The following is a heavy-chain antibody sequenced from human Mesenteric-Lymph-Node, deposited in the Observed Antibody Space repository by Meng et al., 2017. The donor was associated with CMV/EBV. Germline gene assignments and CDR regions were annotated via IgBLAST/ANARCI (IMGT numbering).Heavy chain of an antibody. J-gene: IGHJ4*02. Sequence: GESLKISCAASGFTFSSYAMHWVRQAPGKGLEWVAVISYDGSNKYYADSVKGRFTISRDNSKNTLYLQMNSLRAEDTAVYYCASYDSSGYSFDYWGQGTLVTVSS. D-gene: IGHD3-22*01. V-gene: IGHV3-30*04. CDR2: ISYDGSNK. CDR1: GFTFSSYA. CDR3: ASYDSSGYSFDY.